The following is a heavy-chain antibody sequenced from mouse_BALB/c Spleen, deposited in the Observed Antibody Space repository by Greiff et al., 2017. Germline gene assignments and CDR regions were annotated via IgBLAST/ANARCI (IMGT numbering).Heavy chain of an antibody. CDR2: ISSGGSYT. V-gene: IGHV5-9-4*01. J-gene: IGHJ3*01. CDR3: ARDGGYGP. Sequence: EVQRVESGGGLVKPGGSLKLSCAASGFTFSSYAMSWVRQSPEKRLEWVAEISSGGSYTYYPDTVTGRFTISRDNAKNTLYLEMSSLRSEDTAMYYCARDGGYGPWGQGTLVTVSA. CDR1: GFTFSSYA. D-gene: IGHD2-2*01.